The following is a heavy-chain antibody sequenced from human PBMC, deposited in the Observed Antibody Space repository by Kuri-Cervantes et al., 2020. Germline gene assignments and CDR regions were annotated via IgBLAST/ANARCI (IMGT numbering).Heavy chain of an antibody. CDR1: GFTFSNYW. J-gene: IGHJ4*02. Sequence: GSLRLSCAASGFTFSNYWMSWVRQAPGRGLEWVSSISSSSSYIYYADSVKGRFTISRDNAKNSLYLQMNSLRAEDTAVYYCASRRGYGSGHDYWGQGTLVTVSS. CDR3: ASRRGYGSGHDY. D-gene: IGHD3-10*01. CDR2: ISSSSSYI. V-gene: IGHV3-21*01.